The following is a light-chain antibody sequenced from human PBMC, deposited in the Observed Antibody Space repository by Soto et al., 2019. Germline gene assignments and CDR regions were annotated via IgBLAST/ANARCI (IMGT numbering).Light chain of an antibody. CDR3: SSYAGSNNYV. CDR2: EVS. Sequence: QSALTQPPSASGSPGQSVTISCTGTNNDVGGYNFVSWYQHHPGKAPKLMIYEVSKRPSGVTDRFSGSKSGNTASLTVSGLQADDEADYYCSSYAGSNNYVFGSGTKLTVL. J-gene: IGLJ1*01. V-gene: IGLV2-8*01. CDR1: NNDVGGYNF.